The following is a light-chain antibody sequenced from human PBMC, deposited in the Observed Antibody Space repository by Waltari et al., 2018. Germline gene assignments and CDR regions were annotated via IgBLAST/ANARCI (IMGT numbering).Light chain of an antibody. V-gene: IGKV3-11*01. Sequence: EIVLTQSPATLSLSPGERATLSCRASQSVASYLAWYQQKPGQAPRLLIYDASNRATDIPARFSGSGSGTDFTLTISSLQAEDVAVYYCQQYYSSPFTFGPGTKLEIK. J-gene: IGKJ3*01. CDR2: DAS. CDR3: QQYYSSPFT. CDR1: QSVASY.